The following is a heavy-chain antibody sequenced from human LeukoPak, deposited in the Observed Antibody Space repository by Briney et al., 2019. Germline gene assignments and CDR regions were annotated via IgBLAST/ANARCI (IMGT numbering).Heavy chain of an antibody. D-gene: IGHD3-10*01. J-gene: IGHJ4*02. V-gene: IGHV4-34*01. CDR2: IHNSGTT. Sequence: SETLSLICAVSGGPFSGYFWSWIRQSSEKGLEWIGEIHNSGTTNYNPSLNSRVTISEDTSKNQFYLNLSSVTAADTAVYYCARRYYYNLGSFPFDFWGQGTLVTVFS. CDR1: GGPFSGYF. CDR3: ARRYYYNLGSFPFDF.